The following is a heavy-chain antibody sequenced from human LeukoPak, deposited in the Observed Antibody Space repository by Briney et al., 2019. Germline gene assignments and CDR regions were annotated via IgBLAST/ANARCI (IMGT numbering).Heavy chain of an antibody. V-gene: IGHV3-30-3*01. CDR1: GFTFGTYS. D-gene: IGHD6-19*01. Sequence: GSLRLSCAASGFTFGTYSMHWVRQAPGKGLEWVAIISSAGTIINYADSVRGRFSISRDNSRNTLYLQMDSLRIEDTAVYYCAKDHRWLVDYWGQGTLVTVSS. CDR2: ISSAGTII. CDR3: AKDHRWLVDY. J-gene: IGHJ4*02.